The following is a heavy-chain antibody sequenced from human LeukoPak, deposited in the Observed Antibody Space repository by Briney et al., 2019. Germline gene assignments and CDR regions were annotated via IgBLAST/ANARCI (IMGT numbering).Heavy chain of an antibody. CDR2: IYTSGST. D-gene: IGHD6-6*01. CDR3: ARSIAARLFDY. CDR1: GGSISSYY. V-gene: IGHV4-4*07. J-gene: IGHJ4*02. Sequence: PSETLSLTCTVSGGSISSYYWSWVRQPAGKGLEWIGRIYTSGSTNYNPSLKSRVTMSVDASKNQFSLKLSSVTAADTAVYYCARSIAARLFDYWGQGTLVTVSS.